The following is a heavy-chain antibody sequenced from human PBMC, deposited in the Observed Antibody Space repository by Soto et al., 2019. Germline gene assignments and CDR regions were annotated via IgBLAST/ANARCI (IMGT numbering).Heavy chain of an antibody. Sequence: QAQLMQSGAEVKKPGSSVKVSCKASGGTFSGYAIKWVRQAPGQGLEWMGGIIPLLGITDYGQKFQGRITIAADESTGTAYMDLRGLRSEDTAVYYCPRDPRSITGTTSSEDFQHWGQGTLVSVSS. CDR1: GGTFSGYA. J-gene: IGHJ1*01. CDR2: IIPLLGIT. D-gene: IGHD1-20*01. V-gene: IGHV1-69*01. CDR3: PRDPRSITGTTSSEDFQH.